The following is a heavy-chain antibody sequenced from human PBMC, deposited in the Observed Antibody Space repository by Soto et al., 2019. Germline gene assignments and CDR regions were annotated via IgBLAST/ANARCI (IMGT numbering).Heavy chain of an antibody. CDR1: GYTFTGDY. V-gene: IGHV1-2*04. CDR2: INPNSGGT. D-gene: IGHD1-26*01. J-gene: IGHJ6*02. CDR3: PRVGLWEPYHYYGMDV. Sequence: SVKGSCKASGYTFTGDYMHWVRQAPGQGLEWMGWINPNSGGTNYAQKFQGWVTMARDTAVSTAYLALRRLRSDDKAVYYCPRVGLWEPYHYYGMDVWGQGTTVTVSS.